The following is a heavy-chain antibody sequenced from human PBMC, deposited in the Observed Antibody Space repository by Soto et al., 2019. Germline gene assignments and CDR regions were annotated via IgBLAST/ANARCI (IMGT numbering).Heavy chain of an antibody. J-gene: IGHJ4*02. CDR3: ARTARLVDY. CDR2: MSPSGSGI. Sequence: QVRLVESGGGLVKPGGSLRLSCVASGFTFTDHYMSWIRQAPGKGLEWIAYMSPSGSGISYADSAKGRFTISRDNVRNTVYLQMNTLRAEDTAVYSCARTARLVDYWGQGTLVTVSS. V-gene: IGHV3-11*01. CDR1: GFTFTDHY.